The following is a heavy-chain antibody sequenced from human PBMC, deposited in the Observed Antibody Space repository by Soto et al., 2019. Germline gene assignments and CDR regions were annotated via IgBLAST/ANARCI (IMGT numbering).Heavy chain of an antibody. CDR2: IYPGDSDS. J-gene: IGHJ1*01. CDR1: GYSFTSFW. CDR3: ARLNDYGDFEYFQH. Sequence: GESLKISCKGSGYSFTSFWIGWVRQMPGKGLEWMGIIYPGDSDSRYSPSFQGQVTISSDKSISTAYLQWSSLKASDTAIYYCARLNDYGDFEYFQHWGQGTLVTVPQ. V-gene: IGHV5-51*01. D-gene: IGHD4-17*01.